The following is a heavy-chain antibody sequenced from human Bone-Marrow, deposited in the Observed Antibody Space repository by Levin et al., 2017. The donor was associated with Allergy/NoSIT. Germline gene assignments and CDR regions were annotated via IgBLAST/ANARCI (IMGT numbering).Heavy chain of an antibody. CDR2: IYYRGST. Sequence: PSETLSLTCTVSGGSIASGDSYWSWIRQPPGKDLEWIGYIYYRGSTTYNPSLKSRLAISVDNSKNQFSLNLNSVTAADTAVYFCARVGGSAIVTNYFDFWGPGILVTVSS. J-gene: IGHJ4*02. D-gene: IGHD5-18*01. V-gene: IGHV4-30-4*01. CDR3: ARVGGSAIVTNYFDF. CDR1: GGSIASGDSY.